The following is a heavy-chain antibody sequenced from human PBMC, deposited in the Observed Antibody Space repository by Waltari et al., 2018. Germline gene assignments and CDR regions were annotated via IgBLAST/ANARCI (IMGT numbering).Heavy chain of an antibody. D-gene: IGHD5-12*01. CDR1: GFTFSSSA. Sequence: EVQLVESGGGLVQPGGSLRLSCAASGFTFSSSAMSWVRQAPGKGLEWVSAISCRGGITYDADSVKGRFTITEDNSKNPHYLKMNSLSAEDTVLYYCARDKGRVATMPQAYWGQGTLVTVSS. V-gene: IGHV3-23*04. CDR3: ARDKGRVATMPQAY. CDR2: ISCRGGIT. J-gene: IGHJ4*02.